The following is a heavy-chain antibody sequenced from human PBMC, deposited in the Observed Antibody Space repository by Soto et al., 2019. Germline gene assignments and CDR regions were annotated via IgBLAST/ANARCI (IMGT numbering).Heavy chain of an antibody. V-gene: IGHV4-59*01. D-gene: IGHD3-10*01. Sequence: SETLSLTCTGSGGSISRYYWSWIRQPPGKGLEWIGYIYYSGSTNYNPSLKSRVTISVDTSKNQFSLKLSSETAADTAVYYCARSSARDYYGGHYYGMDVWGQGTTVTVSS. CDR1: GGSISRYY. J-gene: IGHJ6*02. CDR2: IYYSGST. CDR3: ARSSARDYYGGHYYGMDV.